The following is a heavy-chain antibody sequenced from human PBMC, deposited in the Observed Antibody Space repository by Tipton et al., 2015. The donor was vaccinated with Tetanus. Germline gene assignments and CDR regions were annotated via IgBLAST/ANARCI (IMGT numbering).Heavy chain of an antibody. Sequence: QLVQSGAEVKRPGASVRVSCKTSGYTFPDYGIVWVRQAPGQGLEWMAWITAYNGNTYTARKVQGRLAMTTDTSTNTAYMELRSLKSDDTAVYYCARGGGYIGYGRPRYFDHWGQGTLVTVSS. V-gene: IGHV1-18*01. CDR3: ARGGGYIGYGRPRYFDH. D-gene: IGHD5-12*01. J-gene: IGHJ5*02. CDR2: ITAYNGNT. CDR1: GYTFPDYG.